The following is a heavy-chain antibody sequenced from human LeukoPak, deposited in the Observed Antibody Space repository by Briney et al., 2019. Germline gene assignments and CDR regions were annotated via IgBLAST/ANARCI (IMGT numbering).Heavy chain of an antibody. CDR1: GFTFSHYW. V-gene: IGHV3-74*01. Sequence: PGGSLRLSCAASGFTFSHYWMHWVRQVPGKGLVWVSHINNDGSSTTYADSVKGRFTISRDNAKNSLYLQMNSLRAEDTAVYYCARDAGYSPYWGQGTLVTVSS. J-gene: IGHJ4*02. D-gene: IGHD5-18*01. CDR2: INNDGSST. CDR3: ARDAGYSPY.